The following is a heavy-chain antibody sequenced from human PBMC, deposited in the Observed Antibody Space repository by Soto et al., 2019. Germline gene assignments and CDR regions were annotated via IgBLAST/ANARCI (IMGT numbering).Heavy chain of an antibody. CDR2: IDPSDSYT. Sequence: GESLKISCKGSGYSFTSYWISWVRQMPGKGLEWMGRIDPSDSYTNYSPSFQGHVTISADKSISTAYLQWSSLKASDTAMYYCASPTASYDSSGYDYYGMDVWGQGTTVTVSS. J-gene: IGHJ6*02. CDR1: GYSFTSYW. D-gene: IGHD3-22*01. V-gene: IGHV5-10-1*01. CDR3: ASPTASYDSSGYDYYGMDV.